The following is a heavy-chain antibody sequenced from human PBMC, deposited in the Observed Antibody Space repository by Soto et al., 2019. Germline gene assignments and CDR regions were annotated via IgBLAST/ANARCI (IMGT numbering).Heavy chain of an antibody. CDR3: ARDWVWFGHGYFDY. Sequence: QVQLQESGPGLVKPSGTLSLTCAVSGGSISSSNWWSWVHQPPGKGLEWIGEIYHSASTNYNPSLKSRVTISVDKSKNQFSLKLSSVTAADTAVYYCARDWVWFGHGYFDYWGQGTLVTVSS. J-gene: IGHJ4*02. D-gene: IGHD3-10*01. CDR2: IYHSAST. V-gene: IGHV4-4*02. CDR1: GGSISSSNW.